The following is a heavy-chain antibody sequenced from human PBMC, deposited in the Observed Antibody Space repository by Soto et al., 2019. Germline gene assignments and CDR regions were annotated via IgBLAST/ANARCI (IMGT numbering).Heavy chain of an antibody. CDR1: GYTFTSYS. D-gene: IGHD3-22*01. V-gene: IGHV1-3*01. J-gene: IGHJ4*02. CDR2: INAGNGNT. CDR3: ARSIVVVTSFDY. Sequence: ASVKVSCKASGYTFTSYSMHWVRQAPGQRLEWMGWINAGNGNTKYSQKFQGRVTITRDTSASTAYMELSSLRSEDTAVYYCARSIVVVTSFDYWGQGTLVTVSS.